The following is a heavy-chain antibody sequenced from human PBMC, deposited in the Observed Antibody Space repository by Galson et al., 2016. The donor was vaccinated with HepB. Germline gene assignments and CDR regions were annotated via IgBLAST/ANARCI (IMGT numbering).Heavy chain of an antibody. CDR3: ARERFCSSATCYVGDAFHI. D-gene: IGHD2-2*01. CDR2: IKQDGSEK. J-gene: IGHJ3*02. CDR1: GFTFSTYY. V-gene: IGHV3-7*05. Sequence: SLRLSCAASGFTFSTYYMTWVRQPPGKGLEWVAGIKQDGSEKYYVDSVKGRFTISRDNAKNSLYVHMDSLRAEDTAVNFCARERFCSSATCYVGDAFHIGGQGTMVTVSS.